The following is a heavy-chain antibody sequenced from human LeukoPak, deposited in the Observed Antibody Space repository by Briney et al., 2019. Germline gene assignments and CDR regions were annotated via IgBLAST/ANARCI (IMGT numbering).Heavy chain of an antibody. CDR3: ARFTPQGYGWGGYNRFDP. J-gene: IGHJ5*02. Sequence: SETLSLTCTVSGDSISSSSYYWGWIRQPPGKGLEWIGYIYYSGSTNYNPSLKSRVTISVDTSKNQFSLNLTSVTAADTAVYYCARFTPQGYGWGGYNRFDPWGQGTPVTVSS. CDR1: GDSISSSSYY. D-gene: IGHD3-16*01. V-gene: IGHV4-61*05. CDR2: IYYSGST.